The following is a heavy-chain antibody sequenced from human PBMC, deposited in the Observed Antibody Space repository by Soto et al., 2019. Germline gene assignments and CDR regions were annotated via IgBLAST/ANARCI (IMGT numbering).Heavy chain of an antibody. J-gene: IGHJ3*02. CDR1: GGSFSGYY. V-gene: IGHV4-34*01. Sequence: SETLSLTCAVYGGSFSGYYWSWIRQPPGKGLEWIGEINHSGSTNYNPSLKSRVTISVDTSKNQFSLKLSSVTAADTAVYYCARGINYYEADAFDIWGQGTMVTV. CDR3: ARGINYYEADAFDI. CDR2: INHSGST. D-gene: IGHD3-22*01.